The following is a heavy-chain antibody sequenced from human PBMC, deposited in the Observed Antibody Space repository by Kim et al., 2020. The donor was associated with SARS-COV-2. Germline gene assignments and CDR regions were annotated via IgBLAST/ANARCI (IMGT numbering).Heavy chain of an antibody. Sequence: SETLSLTCAVYGGSFSGYYWSWIRQPPGKGLEWIGEINHSGSTNYNPSLKSRVTISVDTSKNQFSLKLSSVTAADTAVYYCARVHFDCLDYWGQGTLVTVSS. J-gene: IGHJ4*02. V-gene: IGHV4-34*01. CDR3: ARVHFDCLDY. D-gene: IGHD3-9*01. CDR1: GGSFSGYY. CDR2: INHSGST.